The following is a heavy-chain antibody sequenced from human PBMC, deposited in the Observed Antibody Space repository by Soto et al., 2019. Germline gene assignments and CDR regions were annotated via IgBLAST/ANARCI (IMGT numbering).Heavy chain of an antibody. CDR1: GGSISSSSYY. CDR3: ARCPREEWFDP. CDR2: IYYSGST. Sequence: SETLSLTCTVSGGSISSSSYYWGWIRQPPGKGLEWIGGIYYSGSTYYNPSLKSRVTISVDTSKNQFSLKLSSVTAADTAVYYCARCPREEWFDPWGQGTLVTVSS. D-gene: IGHD1-26*01. V-gene: IGHV4-39*01. J-gene: IGHJ5*02.